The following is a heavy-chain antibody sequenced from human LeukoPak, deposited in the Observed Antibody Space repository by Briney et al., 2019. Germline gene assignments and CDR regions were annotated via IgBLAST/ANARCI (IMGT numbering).Heavy chain of an antibody. CDR2: ISYDGSNK. J-gene: IGHJ4*02. D-gene: IGHD1-26*01. CDR3: ARAEWELLNFDY. CDR1: GFTFSSYA. Sequence: GGSPRLSCAASGFTFSSYAMHWVRQAPGKGLEWVAVISYDGSNKYYADSVKGRFTISRDNSKNTLYLQMNSLRAEDTAVYYCARAEWELLNFDYWGQGTLVTVSS. V-gene: IGHV3-30-3*01.